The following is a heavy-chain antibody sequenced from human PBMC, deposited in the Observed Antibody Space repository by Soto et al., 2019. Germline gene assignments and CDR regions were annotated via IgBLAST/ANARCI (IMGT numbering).Heavy chain of an antibody. J-gene: IGHJ4*02. V-gene: IGHV4-59*01. Sequence: PSETLSLTCTVSGGSISSYYWSWIRQPPGKGLEWIGYICYSGSTDYNPSLKSRVTISVDTSKNQFSLKLSSVTAADTAVYYCARGFSGWYYFDYWGQGTLVTVSS. CDR1: GGSISSYY. D-gene: IGHD6-19*01. CDR2: ICYSGST. CDR3: ARGFSGWYYFDY.